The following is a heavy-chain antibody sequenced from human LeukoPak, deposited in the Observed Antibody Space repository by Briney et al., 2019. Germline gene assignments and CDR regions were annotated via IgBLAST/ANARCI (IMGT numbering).Heavy chain of an antibody. V-gene: IGHV1-69*13. CDR1: GGTFSSYA. D-gene: IGHD1-26*01. CDR3: ARGQDVGARFDY. J-gene: IGHJ4*02. Sequence: ASVKVSCKASGGTFSSYAISWVRQAPGQGLEWMGGIIPVFGTANYAQKFQGRVTITADESTSTAYMELSSLRSEDTAVYYCARGQDVGARFDYWGQGTLVTVSS. CDR2: IIPVFGTA.